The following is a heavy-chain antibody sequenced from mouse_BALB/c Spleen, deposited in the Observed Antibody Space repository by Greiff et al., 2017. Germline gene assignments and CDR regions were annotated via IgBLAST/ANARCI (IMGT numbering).Heavy chain of an antibody. J-gene: IGHJ4*01. V-gene: IGHV1-54*01. CDR2: INPGSGGT. D-gene: IGHD2-10*01. Sequence: QVQLQQSGAELVRPGTSVKVSCKASGYAFTNYLIEWVKQRPGQGLEWIGVINPGSGGTNYNEKFKGKATLTADKSSSTAYMQLSSLTSDDSAVYFCARTYYGNGVYAMDYWGPGTSVTVSS. CDR3: ARTYYGNGVYAMDY. CDR1: GYAFTNYL.